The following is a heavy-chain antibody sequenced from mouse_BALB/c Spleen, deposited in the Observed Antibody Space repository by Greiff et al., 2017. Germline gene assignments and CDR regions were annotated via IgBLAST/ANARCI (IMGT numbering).Heavy chain of an antibody. CDR3: TEGTHYYGSNYFDY. Sequence: VQLQQSGTVLARPGASVKMSCKASGYTFTSYWMHWVKQRPGQGLEWIGAIYPGNSDTSYNQKFKGKAKLTAVTSTSTAYMELSSLTNEDSAVYYCTEGTHYYGSNYFDYWGQGTTLTVSS. V-gene: IGHV1-5*01. J-gene: IGHJ2*01. D-gene: IGHD1-1*01. CDR1: GYTFTSYW. CDR2: IYPGNSDT.